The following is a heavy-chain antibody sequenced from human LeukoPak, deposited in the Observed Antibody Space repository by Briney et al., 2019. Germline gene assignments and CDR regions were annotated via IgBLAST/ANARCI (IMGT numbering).Heavy chain of an antibody. CDR2: IYSGGST. J-gene: IGHJ6*04. CDR1: EFSVGSNY. D-gene: IGHD3-10*02. Sequence: GGSLRLSCAASEFSVGSNYMTWVRQAPGKGLEWVSLIYSGGSTYYADSVKGRFTISRNNSKNTLYLQMNSLRAEDTAVYYCAELGITMIGGVWGKGTTVTISS. CDR3: AELGITMIGGV. V-gene: IGHV3-66*01.